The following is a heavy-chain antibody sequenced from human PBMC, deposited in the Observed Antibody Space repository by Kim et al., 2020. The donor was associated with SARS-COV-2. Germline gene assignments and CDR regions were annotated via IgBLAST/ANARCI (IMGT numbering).Heavy chain of an antibody. CDR3: ATVRPPTIFGVVITENYYYYGMDV. V-gene: IGHV1-24*01. Sequence: ASVKVSCKVSGYTLTELSMHWVRQAPGKGLEWMGGFDPEDGETIYAQKFQGRVTMTEDTSTDTAYMELSSLRSEDTAVYYCATVRPPTIFGVVITENYYYYGMDVWGQGTTVTVSS. D-gene: IGHD3-3*01. J-gene: IGHJ6*02. CDR1: GYTLTELS. CDR2: FDPEDGET.